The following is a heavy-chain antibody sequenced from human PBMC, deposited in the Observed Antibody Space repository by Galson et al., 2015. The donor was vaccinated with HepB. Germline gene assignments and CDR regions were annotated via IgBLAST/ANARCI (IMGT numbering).Heavy chain of an antibody. CDR2: ISNDGTIK. CDR1: AFTFSTYA. V-gene: IGHV3-30-3*01. J-gene: IGHJ4*02. Sequence: SLRLSCAASAFTFSTYAMHWVRQAPGKGLAWVSLISNDGTIKHYADSVKGRFSISRDNSKNTLYLQLNNVRPDDTAVYYCVRAEPPDFWGQGTLVTVSS. CDR3: VRAEPPDF.